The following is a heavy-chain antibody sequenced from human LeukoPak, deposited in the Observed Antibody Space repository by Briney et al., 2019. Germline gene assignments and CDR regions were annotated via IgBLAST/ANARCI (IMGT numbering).Heavy chain of an antibody. CDR3: ARFGVVVVAAQFYDC. D-gene: IGHD2-15*01. CDR2: IGAYNGNT. Sequence: ASVKVSCKASGSTFTSYGISWVRQAPGQGLEWMGWIGAYNGNTNYAQKLQGRVTMTTDTSTSTAYMELRSLRSDDTAVYYCARFGVVVVAAQFYDCWGQGTQVTVSS. J-gene: IGHJ4*02. V-gene: IGHV1-18*01. CDR1: GSTFTSYG.